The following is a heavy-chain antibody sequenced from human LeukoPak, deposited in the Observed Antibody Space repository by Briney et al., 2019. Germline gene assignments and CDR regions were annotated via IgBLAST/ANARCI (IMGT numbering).Heavy chain of an antibody. CDR2: IYTSGST. CDR3: ARGGSLDIAARPFDY. V-gene: IGHV4-4*07. J-gene: IGHJ4*02. D-gene: IGHD6-6*01. Sequence: LETLSLTCTVSGGSLSRFYWGWVRQAAREGLGWVGRIYTSGSTNYNPSLKSRVTMSVDTSKNQFSLKLSSVTAADTAVYYCARGGSLDIAARPFDYWGQGTLVTVSS. CDR1: GGSLSRFY.